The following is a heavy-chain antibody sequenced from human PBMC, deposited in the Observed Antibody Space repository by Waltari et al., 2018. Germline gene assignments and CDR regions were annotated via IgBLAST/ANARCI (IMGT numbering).Heavy chain of an antibody. CDR3: ARDLIVVVPAAIEHYYYYMDV. V-gene: IGHV4-59*11. CDR2: IYYSGST. Sequence: QVQLQESGPGLVKPSETLSLTCTVSGGSISSHYWSWIRQPPGKGLEWIGYIYYSGSTNYNPSLKSRVTISVDTSKNQFALKLSSVTAADTAVYYCARDLIVVVPAAIEHYYYYMDVWGKGTTVTVSS. J-gene: IGHJ6*03. D-gene: IGHD2-2*01. CDR1: GGSISSHY.